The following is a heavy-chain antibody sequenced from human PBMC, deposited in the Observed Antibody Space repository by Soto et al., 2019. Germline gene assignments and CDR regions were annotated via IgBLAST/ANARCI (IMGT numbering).Heavy chain of an antibody. J-gene: IGHJ6*03. CDR1: GDSVSGNSAA. D-gene: IGHD1-1*01. CDR2: TYYRSRWYN. CDR3: AGTTSHHWLYMDV. Sequence: QVQLRESGPGLVKPSQTLSVTCAISGDSVSGNSAAWNWIRLSPSRGLEWLARTYYRSRWYNDYAVSVRSRITVNADTSKNQFSLQLTSVTPEDTAIYYCAGTTSHHWLYMDVWGRGTTVTVSS. V-gene: IGHV6-1*01.